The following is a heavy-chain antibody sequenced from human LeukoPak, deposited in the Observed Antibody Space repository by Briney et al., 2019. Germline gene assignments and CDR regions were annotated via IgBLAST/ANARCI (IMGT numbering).Heavy chain of an antibody. Sequence: PGGSLRLSCAASGFTFSSYAMSWVRQAPGKGLEWVSAISGSGGSTYYADSVKGRFTISRDNSKNTLYLQMNSLRAEDAAVYYCAKDRNSVGSSYNYWGQGTLVTVSS. D-gene: IGHD6-6*01. CDR3: AKDRNSVGSSYNY. J-gene: IGHJ4*02. CDR1: GFTFSSYA. V-gene: IGHV3-23*01. CDR2: ISGSGGST.